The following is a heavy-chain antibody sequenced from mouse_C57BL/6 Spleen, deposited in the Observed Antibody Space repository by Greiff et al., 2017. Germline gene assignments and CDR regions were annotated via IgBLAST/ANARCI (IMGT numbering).Heavy chain of an antibody. CDR1: GYTFTSYW. Sequence: QVQLQQPGAELVKPGASVKLSRKASGYTFTSYWMPWVKQRPGQGLEWIGMIYPNGGSTNYNDKFKSKATLTVDKSSSTDYMQLSSLASENYAVYYCARSGYDGFDYWGQGTLVTVSA. J-gene: IGHJ3*01. D-gene: IGHD2-3*01. CDR3: ARSGYDGFDY. CDR2: IYPNGGST. V-gene: IGHV1-64*01.